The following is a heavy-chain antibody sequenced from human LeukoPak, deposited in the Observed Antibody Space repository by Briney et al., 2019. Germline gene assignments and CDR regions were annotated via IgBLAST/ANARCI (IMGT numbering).Heavy chain of an antibody. D-gene: IGHD3-10*01. CDR2: IRSEAYGETT. Sequence: PGRSLRLSCTGSGFTFGDHAMAWVRQAPGKGLEWVGFIRSEAYGETTGYAASVRDRFTISRDNSRSVAYLQMNSLKTEDTAMYYCARGPILLWLHNGMDVWGQGTTVTVSS. V-gene: IGHV3-49*04. J-gene: IGHJ6*02. CDR1: GFTFGDHA. CDR3: ARGPILLWLHNGMDV.